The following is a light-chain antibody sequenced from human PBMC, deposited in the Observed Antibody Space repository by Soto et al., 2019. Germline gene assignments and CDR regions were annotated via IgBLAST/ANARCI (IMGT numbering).Light chain of an antibody. CDR2: RDS. V-gene: IGLV3-9*01. Sequence: SYELTQPLSVSVALGQTARITCGGNNIGSKSVHWYQQKPGQAPVLVISRDSNRPSGIPERFSGSNSGNTATLTISRAQAGDEADYYCQVWDSSTVFGTGTKVTVL. J-gene: IGLJ1*01. CDR3: QVWDSSTV. CDR1: NIGSKS.